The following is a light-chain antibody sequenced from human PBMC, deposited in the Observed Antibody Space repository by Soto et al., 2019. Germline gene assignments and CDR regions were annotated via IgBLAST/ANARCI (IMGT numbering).Light chain of an antibody. J-gene: IGKJ2*01. CDR1: QSVSNSF. Sequence: ESVLTQSPGTLSLSPGERATLSCRACQSVSNSFFAWYQQKPGQAPRLLIYGVSSRATGIPDRFSGSGSGTDFTLTISRLEPEDFVVYYCQQYSTLPHTFGQGTKLEVK. CDR3: QQYSTLPHT. CDR2: GVS. V-gene: IGKV3-20*01.